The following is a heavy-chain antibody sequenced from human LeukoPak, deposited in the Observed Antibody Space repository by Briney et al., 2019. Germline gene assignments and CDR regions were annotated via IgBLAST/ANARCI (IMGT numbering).Heavy chain of an antibody. CDR2: ISYDGSNK. CDR1: GVTFRNYA. D-gene: IGHD3-22*01. Sequence: GGSLRLSCVVSGVTFRNYAMHWVRQAPGQGLEWVAVISYDGSNKYYADSVKGRFTISRDNSKNTLYLQMNSLRAEDTAVYYCAKTPQGGHYYDSSGYSGYFDYWGQGTLVTVSS. V-gene: IGHV3-30*18. CDR3: AKTPQGGHYYDSSGYSGYFDY. J-gene: IGHJ4*02.